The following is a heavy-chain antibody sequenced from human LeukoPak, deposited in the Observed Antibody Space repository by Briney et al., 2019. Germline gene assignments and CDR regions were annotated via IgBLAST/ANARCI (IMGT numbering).Heavy chain of an antibody. J-gene: IGHJ3*02. CDR1: GGTFSSYA. V-gene: IGHV1-69*13. Sequence: ASVKVSCKTSGGTFSSYAISWVRQAPGQGLEWMGGIIPIFGTANYAQKFQGRVTITADESTSTAYMELSSLRSEDTAVYYCAREPKYYYDSAHDAFDIWGQGTMVTVSS. D-gene: IGHD3-22*01. CDR3: AREPKYYYDSAHDAFDI. CDR2: IIPIFGTA.